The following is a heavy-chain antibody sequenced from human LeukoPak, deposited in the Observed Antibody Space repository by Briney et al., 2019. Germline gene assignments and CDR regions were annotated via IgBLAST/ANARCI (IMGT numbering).Heavy chain of an antibody. V-gene: IGHV4-59*08. CDR1: GGSISSYY. J-gene: IGHJ4*02. CDR2: IYYSGTT. Sequence: KTSETLSLTCTVSGGSISSYYWSWIRQPPGKGLEWIGYIYYSGTTNYSPSLKSRVTISVDSSKNQFSLKLSSVTAADTAVYYCARQRNDILTGYHFDYWGQGTLVTVSS. D-gene: IGHD3-9*01. CDR3: ARQRNDILTGYHFDY.